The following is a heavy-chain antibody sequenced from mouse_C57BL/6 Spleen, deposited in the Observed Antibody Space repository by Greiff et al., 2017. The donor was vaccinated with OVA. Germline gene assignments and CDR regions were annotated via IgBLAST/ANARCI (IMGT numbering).Heavy chain of an antibody. V-gene: IGHV1-15*01. Sequence: QVQLKQSGAELVRPGASVTLSCKASGYTFTDYEMHWVKQTPVHGLEWIGAIDPETGSTAYNQKFKGKAILTADKSSSTAYMELRSLTSEDSAVYYCTKRFAYWGQGTLVTVSA. J-gene: IGHJ3*01. CDR1: GYTFTDYE. CDR3: TKRFAY. CDR2: IDPETGST.